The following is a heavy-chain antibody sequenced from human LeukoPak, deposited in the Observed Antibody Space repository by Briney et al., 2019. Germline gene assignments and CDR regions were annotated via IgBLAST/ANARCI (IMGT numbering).Heavy chain of an antibody. Sequence: GGSLRLSCAASGFTVSSNYMNWVRQAPGKGLEWVSVIYSGGITYYADSVKGRFTISRDNSKNTLYLQMNSLRVEDSAVYYCARVASTWFFDYWGQGTLLTVSS. CDR2: IYSGGIT. CDR1: GFTVSSNY. V-gene: IGHV3-66*01. D-gene: IGHD6-13*01. J-gene: IGHJ4*02. CDR3: ARVASTWFFDY.